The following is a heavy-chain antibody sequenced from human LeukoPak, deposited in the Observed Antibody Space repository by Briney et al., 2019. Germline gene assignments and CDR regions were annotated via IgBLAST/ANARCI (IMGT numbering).Heavy chain of an antibody. D-gene: IGHD2-2*01. CDR1: GFTFGDYA. V-gene: IGHV3-49*03. J-gene: IGHJ4*02. Sequence: GGSLRLSCTASGFTFGDYAMSWFRQAPGKGLEWVGFIRSKAYGGTTEYAASVKGRFTISRDDSKSIAYLQMNSLKTEDTAVHYCTGDLEVVPAAIGSYWGQGTLVTVSS. CDR2: IRSKAYGGTT. CDR3: TGDLEVVPAAIGSY.